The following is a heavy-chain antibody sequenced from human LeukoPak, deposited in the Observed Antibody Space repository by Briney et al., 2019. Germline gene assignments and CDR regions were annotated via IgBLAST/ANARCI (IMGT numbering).Heavy chain of an antibody. J-gene: IGHJ5*02. D-gene: IGHD3-10*01. CDR1: GFTFSDYA. CDR2: IGGTGYDT. V-gene: IGHV3-23*01. CDR3: AKDGVSYNNRWDRFDP. Sequence: GGSLRLSCAASGFTFSDYAMSWVRQAPGKGLEWVSSIGGTGYDTFYADSVKGRFIISRDNSKSTLYLQLSSLGAEDTAVYYCAKDGVSYNNRWDRFDPWGQGTLVTVSS.